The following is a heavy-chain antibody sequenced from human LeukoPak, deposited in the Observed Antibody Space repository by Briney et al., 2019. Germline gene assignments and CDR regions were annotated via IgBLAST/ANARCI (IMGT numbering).Heavy chain of an antibody. V-gene: IGHV3-23*01. CDR3: AKLYSSSWQITDY. D-gene: IGHD6-13*01. J-gene: IGHJ4*02. Sequence: GGSLRLSCAASGFIFSSYAMSWVRRAPGKGLDWVSAISGSGGSTYYADSVKGRFTISRDNSKNTLYLQINSLRAEDTAVYYCAKLYSSSWQITDYWGQGTLVPVSS. CDR1: GFIFSSYA. CDR2: ISGSGGST.